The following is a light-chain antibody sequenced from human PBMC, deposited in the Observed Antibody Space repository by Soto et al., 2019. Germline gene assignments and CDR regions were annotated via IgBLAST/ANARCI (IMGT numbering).Light chain of an antibody. CDR1: SSDVGSYNS. J-gene: IGLJ2*01. Sequence: QSVLTQPRSVSGSPGQSVTISCTGTSSDVGSYNSVSWYQHHPGKAPKLMIYDVSKRPSGVPDRFSGSKSGNTASLTISGLQAEDEADYSCCSYAGSYTFVFGGGTKVTVL. CDR2: DVS. CDR3: CSYAGSYTFV. V-gene: IGLV2-11*01.